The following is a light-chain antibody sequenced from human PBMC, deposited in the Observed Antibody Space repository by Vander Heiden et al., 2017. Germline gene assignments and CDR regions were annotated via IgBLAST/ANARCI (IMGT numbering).Light chain of an antibody. J-gene: IGLJ2*01. Sequence: YDLSQGRSMSVALGQTATITCEGDNIGSKNVHWYQQKPGQAPILVIYRDTNRPSGIPDRFSGSNSGNAATLTITRAQAEDEADYYCQGWDSYTVIFGGGTKLSGL. CDR2: RDT. CDR1: NIGSKN. CDR3: QGWDSYTVI. V-gene: IGLV3-9*01.